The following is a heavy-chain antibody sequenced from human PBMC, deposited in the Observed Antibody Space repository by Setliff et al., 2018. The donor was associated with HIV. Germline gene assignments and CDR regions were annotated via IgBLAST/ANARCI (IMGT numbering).Heavy chain of an antibody. Sequence: PGGSLRLSCVASGFTFSSYEMNWVRQAPGKGLEWVSYISSSGGTIYYADPVKGRFTISRDNAKKSLYLQMNSLRADDTAVYYCARAFSGYYFDYWGQGTLVTVSS. D-gene: IGHD3-3*01. V-gene: IGHV3-48*03. CDR1: GFTFSSYE. CDR2: ISSSGGTI. J-gene: IGHJ4*02. CDR3: ARAFSGYYFDY.